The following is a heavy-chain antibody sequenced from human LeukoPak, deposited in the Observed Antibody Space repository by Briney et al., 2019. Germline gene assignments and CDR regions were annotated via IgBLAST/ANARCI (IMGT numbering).Heavy chain of an antibody. Sequence: PSETLSLTCTVSGGSISSSSYYWGWIRQPPGKGLGWIGSIYYSGSTYYNPSLKSRVTISVDTSKNQFSLKLSSVTAADTAVYYCASYSGSYYFRFDYWGQGTLVTVSS. V-gene: IGHV4-39*01. J-gene: IGHJ4*02. CDR2: IYYSGST. CDR3: ASYSGSYYFRFDY. CDR1: GGSISSSSYY. D-gene: IGHD1-26*01.